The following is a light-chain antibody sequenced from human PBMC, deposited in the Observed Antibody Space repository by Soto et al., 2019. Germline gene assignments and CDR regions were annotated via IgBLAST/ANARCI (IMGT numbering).Light chain of an antibody. CDR3: SSYTSSSTLVYV. Sequence: QSALTQPASVSGSPGQSITISCTGTSSDVGGYNYVSWYQQHPGKAPKLMIYDVSNRPSGVPNRFSGSKSGNTASLTISGLQAEDEAEYCCSSYTSSSTLVYVFGTGTQLTVL. V-gene: IGLV2-14*03. CDR2: DVS. CDR1: SSDVGGYNY. J-gene: IGLJ1*01.